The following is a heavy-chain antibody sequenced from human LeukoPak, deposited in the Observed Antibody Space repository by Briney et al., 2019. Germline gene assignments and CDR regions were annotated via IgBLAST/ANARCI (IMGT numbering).Heavy chain of an antibody. V-gene: IGHV4-31*11. CDR1: GGSINTGTYY. J-gene: IGHJ6*03. CDR3: ARGWGYYYYYMDV. Sequence: SQTLSLTCAVSGGSINTGTYYWTWIRQHAGKGLEWIGCISYSGSTYYSPSLESRVSMSVDTSKNHFSLKVNSVTAADTAVYYCARGWGYYYYYMDVWGNGITVTVSS. CDR2: ISYSGST. D-gene: IGHD3-16*01.